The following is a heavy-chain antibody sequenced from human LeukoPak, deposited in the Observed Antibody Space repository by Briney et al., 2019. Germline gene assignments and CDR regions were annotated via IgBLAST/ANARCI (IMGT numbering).Heavy chain of an antibody. D-gene: IGHD5-18*01. CDR3: ARGQQLWEYYFDY. V-gene: IGHV3-33*01. Sequence: GGSLRLSCAVSGFTFSSYGMHWVRQAPGKGLEWVAVIWYDGSNKYYADSVKGRFTISRDNSKNTLYLQMNSLRAEDTAVYYCARGQQLWEYYFDYWGQGTLVTVSS. J-gene: IGHJ4*02. CDR1: GFTFSSYG. CDR2: IWYDGSNK.